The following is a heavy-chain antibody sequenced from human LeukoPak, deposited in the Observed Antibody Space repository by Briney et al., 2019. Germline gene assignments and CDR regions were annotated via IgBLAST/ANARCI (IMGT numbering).Heavy chain of an antibody. D-gene: IGHD3-9*01. J-gene: IGHJ6*04. V-gene: IGHV3-7*01. CDR3: ARDTTQTAYFDWLSLGMDV. CDR1: GFTFSNYW. CDR2: IKQDESEK. Sequence: GGSLRLSCAASGFTFSNYWMTWVRQAPGKGLEWVANIKQDESEKYYVASVKGRFTISRDNAKNSLYLQMNTLRVEDTAVYYCARDTTQTAYFDWLSLGMDVWGKGTTVTISS.